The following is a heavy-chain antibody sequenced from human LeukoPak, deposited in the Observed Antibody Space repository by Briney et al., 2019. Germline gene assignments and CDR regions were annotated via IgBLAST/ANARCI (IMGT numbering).Heavy chain of an antibody. V-gene: IGHV1-18*01. CDR1: GYTFTSYG. J-gene: IGHJ4*02. D-gene: IGHD3-22*01. Sequence: ASVKVSCKASGYTFTSYGISWVRQAPGQGLEWMGWISAYNGNTNYAQKLQGRVTMTTDTSTSTAYMELRSLRSDDTAVYYCAREGLTYYYDSSGYYYLGYWGQGTLVIVSS. CDR3: AREGLTYYYDSSGYYYLGY. CDR2: ISAYNGNT.